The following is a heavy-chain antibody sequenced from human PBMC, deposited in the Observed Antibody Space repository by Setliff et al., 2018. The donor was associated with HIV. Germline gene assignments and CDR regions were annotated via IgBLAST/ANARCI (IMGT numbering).Heavy chain of an antibody. V-gene: IGHV4-61*02. D-gene: IGHD1-7*01. CDR2: IYTSGSA. CDR3: AKRAVQDGTVTSSNWFGS. Sequence: SETLSLTCTVSGGSISSGSYYWSWIRQPAGKGLEWIGRIYTSGSANYSPSLKSRVTISVDTSKNQFSLKLSSVTAADTAVYYCAKRAVQDGTVTSSNWFGSWGQGTLVTVSS. CDR1: GGSISSGSYY. J-gene: IGHJ5*01.